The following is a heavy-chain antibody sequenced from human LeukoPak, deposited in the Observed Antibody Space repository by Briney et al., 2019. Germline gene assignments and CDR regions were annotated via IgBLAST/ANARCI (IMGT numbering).Heavy chain of an antibody. V-gene: IGHV4-4*02. D-gene: IGHD4-17*01. CDR3: ATYFYGEYGSYYFDY. J-gene: IGHJ4*02. Sequence: SGTLSLTCAVSGAFITNSHWWSWARQPPGKGLEWIGEIYHRGTTNYNPSLQSRVTMSVNKSKNQFSLKLSSVTAADTAVYYCATYFYGEYGSYYFDYWGQGTLVTVSS. CDR2: IYHRGTT. CDR1: GAFITNSHW.